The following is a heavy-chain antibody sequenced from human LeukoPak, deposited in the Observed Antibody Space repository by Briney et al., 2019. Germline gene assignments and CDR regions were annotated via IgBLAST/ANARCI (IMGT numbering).Heavy chain of an antibody. CDR3: ARGRRYYDSYGMDV. J-gene: IGHJ6*02. CDR1: GYTFISYD. D-gene: IGHD3-16*01. V-gene: IGHV1-8*01. Sequence: ASVKVSCKASGYTFISYDINWVRQATGQGLEWMGWMNPNSGNTGYAQKFQGRVTMTRNTSISTAYMELSSLRSEDTAVYYCARGRRYYDSYGMDVWGQGTTVTVSS. CDR2: MNPNSGNT.